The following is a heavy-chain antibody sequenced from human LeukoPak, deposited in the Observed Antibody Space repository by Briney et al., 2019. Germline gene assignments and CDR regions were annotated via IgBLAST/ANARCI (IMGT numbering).Heavy chain of an antibody. D-gene: IGHD6-19*01. CDR1: GGSFSGYY. CDR3: AREGNIAVAPNWFDP. CDR2: INHSGST. V-gene: IGHV4-34*01. Sequence: SETLSLTCAVYGGSFSGYYWSWIRQPPGKGLEWIGEINHSGSTNYNPSLKSRVTISVDTSKNQFSPKLSSVTAADTAVYYCAREGNIAVAPNWFDPWGQGTLVTVSS. J-gene: IGHJ5*02.